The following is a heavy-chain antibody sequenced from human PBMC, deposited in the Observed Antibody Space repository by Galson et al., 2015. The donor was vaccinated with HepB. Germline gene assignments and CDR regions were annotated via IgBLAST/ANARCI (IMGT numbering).Heavy chain of an antibody. D-gene: IGHD3-22*01. CDR2: INAGNGYT. J-gene: IGHJ4*02. CDR1: GYTFSMYA. V-gene: IGHV1-3*01. CDR3: ARAQHYYDSSGFYH. Sequence: SVKVSCKASGYTFSMYAIHWVRQAPGQRLEWMGWINAGNGYTKYSQKFQDRVSITRDTTASTAYMELSGVRSEDTAVYYCARAQHYYDSSGFYHWGQGTLVTVSA.